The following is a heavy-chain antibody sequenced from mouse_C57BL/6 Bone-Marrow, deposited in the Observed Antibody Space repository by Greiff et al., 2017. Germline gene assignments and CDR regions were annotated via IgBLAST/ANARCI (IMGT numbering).Heavy chain of an antibody. CDR1: GFSLTSYG. D-gene: IGHD1-1*01. V-gene: IGHV2-4*01. CDR2: IWSGGST. J-gene: IGHJ2*01. CDR3: AKLDGSSY. Sequence: QVQLQQSGPGLVQPSQSLSITCTVSGFSLTSYGVHWVSQPPGKGLVWLGVIWSGGSTDYNAAFLSRLSISKDNSKSQVFFKMNSLQADDTAIYYCAKLDGSSYWCQGTTLTVSS.